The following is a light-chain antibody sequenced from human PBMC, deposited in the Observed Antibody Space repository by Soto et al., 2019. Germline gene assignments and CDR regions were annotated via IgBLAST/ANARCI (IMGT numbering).Light chain of an antibody. CDR1: SSDVGAYNS. Sequence: QSALTQPPSASGSPGQSVTISCTGTSSDVGAYNSVSWYQQHPGKAPKLMIYEVIKRPSEVPDRFSGSKSDNTASLTVSGLQAEDEAVYYCSSYAGSNTFVVFGGGTKLTVL. V-gene: IGLV2-8*01. CDR3: SSYAGSNTFVV. J-gene: IGLJ2*01. CDR2: EVI.